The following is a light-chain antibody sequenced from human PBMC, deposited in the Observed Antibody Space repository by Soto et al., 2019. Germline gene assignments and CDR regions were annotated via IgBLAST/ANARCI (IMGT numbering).Light chain of an antibody. Sequence: AIQMTQSPSSLSASVGDRVNITCRTSQGIRNVLGWFQQKPGKAPKLLINAASNLQSGVPSRFSGSGSGTDFTLTISSLQTEDFATYYCLQDYNYPRTFGQGTKVEIK. CDR3: LQDYNYPRT. V-gene: IGKV1-6*01. CDR2: AAS. J-gene: IGKJ1*01. CDR1: QGIRNV.